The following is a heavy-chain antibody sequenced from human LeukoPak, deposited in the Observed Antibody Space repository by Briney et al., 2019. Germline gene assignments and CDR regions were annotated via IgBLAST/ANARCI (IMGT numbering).Heavy chain of an antibody. J-gene: IGHJ4*02. CDR1: GFTFSSYA. CDR3: AKDQYGGNPQYYFDY. D-gene: IGHD4-23*01. V-gene: IGHV3-23*01. CDR2: ISGSGGNT. Sequence: GGSLRLSCAASGFTFSSYAMSWVRQAPGKGLDWVSAISGSGGNTYYADSVKGRFTISRDNSRNTLYLQMNSLRAEDTAVYYCAKDQYGGNPQYYFDYWGQGTLVTVSS.